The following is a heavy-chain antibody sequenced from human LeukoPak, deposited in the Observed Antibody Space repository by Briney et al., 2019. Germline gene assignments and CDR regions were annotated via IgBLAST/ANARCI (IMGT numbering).Heavy chain of an antibody. CDR2: ISYDGSNK. Sequence: GGSLRLSCAASGFTFSSYAMHWVRQAPGKGLEWVAVISYDGSNKYYADSVKGRFTISRDNSKNTLYLQMNSLRAEDTAVYYCARDYYDSSGYYKHWGQETLVTVSS. CDR1: GFTFSSYA. V-gene: IGHV3-30*04. D-gene: IGHD3-22*01. CDR3: ARDYYDSSGYYKH. J-gene: IGHJ4*02.